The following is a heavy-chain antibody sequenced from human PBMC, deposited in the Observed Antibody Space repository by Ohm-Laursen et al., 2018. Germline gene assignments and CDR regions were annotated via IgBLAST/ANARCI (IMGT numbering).Heavy chain of an antibody. CDR2: IYSGGST. V-gene: IGHV3-53*01. Sequence: SLRLSCAASGFTVSSIYMSWVRQAPGKGLEWVSVIYSGGSTHYADSVKGRFTITRDSSKNTLYLQMNSLRAEDTAVYYCAWTSHIWGQGTMVTVSS. D-gene: IGHD3/OR15-3a*01. CDR3: AWTSHI. CDR1: GFTVSSIY. J-gene: IGHJ3*02.